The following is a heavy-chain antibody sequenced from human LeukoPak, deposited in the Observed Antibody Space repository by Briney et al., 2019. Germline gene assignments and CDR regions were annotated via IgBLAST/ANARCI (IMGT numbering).Heavy chain of an antibody. J-gene: IGHJ5*02. Sequence: ASVKVSCKASGYTFTSYAMHWVRQAPGQRLEWMGWINAGNGNTKYSQKFQGRVTITRDTSASTAYMELSSLRSEDTAVYYCARVGYYYDSSRPGWFDPWGQGTLVTVSS. CDR1: GYTFTSYA. D-gene: IGHD3-22*01. CDR3: ARVGYYYDSSRPGWFDP. CDR2: INAGNGNT. V-gene: IGHV1-3*01.